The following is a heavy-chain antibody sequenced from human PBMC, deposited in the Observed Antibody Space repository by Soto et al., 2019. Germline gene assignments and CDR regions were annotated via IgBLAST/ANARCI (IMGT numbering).Heavy chain of an antibody. CDR1: GYTFTSYY. D-gene: IGHD5-12*01. Sequence: SCTASGYTFTSYYMHWVRQTPGKGLEWVAVISYDGSNKYYADSVKGRFTISRDNSKNTLYLQMNSLRAEDTAVYYCVKGGYHYFDYWGQGTLVTVSS. CDR2: ISYDGSNK. CDR3: VKGGYHYFDY. V-gene: IGHV3-30*18. J-gene: IGHJ4*02.